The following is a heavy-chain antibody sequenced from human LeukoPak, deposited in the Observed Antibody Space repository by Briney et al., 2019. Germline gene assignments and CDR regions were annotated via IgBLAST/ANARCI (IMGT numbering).Heavy chain of an antibody. J-gene: IGHJ4*02. D-gene: IGHD4-23*01. CDR2: INPSGGST. Sequence: ASVKVSCKASGYTFTGYYMHWVRQAPGQGLEWMGIINPSGGSTSYAQKFQGRVTMTRDTSTSTVYMELSSLRSEDTAVYYCARDLEPFYGGKGEDYWGQGTLVTVSS. CDR3: ARDLEPFYGGKGEDY. CDR1: GYTFTGYY. V-gene: IGHV1-46*03.